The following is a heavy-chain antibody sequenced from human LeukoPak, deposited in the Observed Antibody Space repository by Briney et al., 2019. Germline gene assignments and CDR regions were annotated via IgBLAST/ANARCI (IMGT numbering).Heavy chain of an antibody. CDR2: IYYSGTT. J-gene: IGHJ4*02. CDR1: DDSISSSSYY. Sequence: PSETLSLTCAVSDDSISSSSYYWGWIRQRPEEGLEWIGSIYYSGTTYYNPSLKSRVTISVDTSKNQFSLNLSSVTAADTALYFCARQSTSMSTCWGQGTLVTVSS. D-gene: IGHD3-3*02. CDR3: ARQSTSMSTC. V-gene: IGHV4-39*01.